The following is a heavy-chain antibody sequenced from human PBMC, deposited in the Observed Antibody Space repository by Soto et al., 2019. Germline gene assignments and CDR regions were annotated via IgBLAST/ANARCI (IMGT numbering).Heavy chain of an antibody. CDR3: ARGSPPVRGVAAWFDP. D-gene: IGHD3-10*01. V-gene: IGHV1-69*02. CDR2: IIPILGIA. Sequence: SVKVSCKASGGTFSSYTISWVRQAPGQGLEWMGRIIPILGIANYAQKFQGRVTITADKSTSTAYMELSSLRSEDTAVYYCARGSPPVRGVAAWFDPWGQGTLVTVSS. CDR1: GGTFSSYT. J-gene: IGHJ5*02.